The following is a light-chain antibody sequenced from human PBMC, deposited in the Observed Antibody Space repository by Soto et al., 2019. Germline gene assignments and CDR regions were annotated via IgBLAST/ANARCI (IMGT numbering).Light chain of an antibody. CDR2: WAS. CDR1: QSVLYSSNNKNY. V-gene: IGKV4-1*01. J-gene: IGKJ1*01. CDR3: QQYYSTPWT. Sequence: DIVMTQARDSLAVSLGERATINFKSSQSVLYSSNNKNYLAWYQQKPGQPPKLLIYWASTRESGVPDRFSGSGSGTDFTLTISSLQAEDVAVYYCQQYYSTPWTFGQGTKVDI.